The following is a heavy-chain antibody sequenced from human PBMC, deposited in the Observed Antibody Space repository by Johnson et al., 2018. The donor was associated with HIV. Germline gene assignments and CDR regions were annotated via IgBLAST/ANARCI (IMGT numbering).Heavy chain of an antibody. Sequence: QVQLVESGGGLVKPGGSLRLSCAASGFTFSSYAMHWVRQAPGKGLEWVAVISYDGSNKYYADSVKGRFTISRDNSKNTLYLQMNSLRAEDTAVYYCAKDKSAAPGDIWGQGTMVTVSS. J-gene: IGHJ3*02. V-gene: IGHV3-30*04. CDR2: ISYDGSNK. CDR3: AKDKSAAPGDI. D-gene: IGHD6-6*01. CDR1: GFTFSSYA.